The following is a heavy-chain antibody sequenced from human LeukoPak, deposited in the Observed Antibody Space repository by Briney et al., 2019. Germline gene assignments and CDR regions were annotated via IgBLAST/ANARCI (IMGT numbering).Heavy chain of an antibody. D-gene: IGHD3-10*01. CDR1: GYTFTSYA. J-gene: IGHJ6*04. V-gene: IGHV1-3*01. CDR3: ARDLTYGSGEGYYYYYGMDV. Sequence: GASVKVSCKASGYTFTSYAMHWVRQAPGQRLEWMGWINAGNGNTKYSQKFQGRVTITRDTSASTAYMELSSLRSEDTAVYYCARDLTYGSGEGYYYYYGMDVWGKGTTATVSS. CDR2: INAGNGNT.